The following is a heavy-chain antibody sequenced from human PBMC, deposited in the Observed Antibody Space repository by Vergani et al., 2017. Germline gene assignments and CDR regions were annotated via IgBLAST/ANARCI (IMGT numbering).Heavy chain of an antibody. Sequence: QVQLVQSGAEVKKPGASVKVSCKASGYIFTRYGISWVRQAPGQGLEWMGWISAYNGNTNYAQKLQGRVTMTTDTYTSTAYMELRSLRSDDTAVYYCARDPDIVVVPAAPYYYYYYGMDVWGQGTTVTVSS. CDR3: ARDPDIVVVPAAPYYYYYYGMDV. J-gene: IGHJ6*02. CDR1: GYIFTRYG. D-gene: IGHD2-2*01. V-gene: IGHV1-18*04. CDR2: ISAYNGNT.